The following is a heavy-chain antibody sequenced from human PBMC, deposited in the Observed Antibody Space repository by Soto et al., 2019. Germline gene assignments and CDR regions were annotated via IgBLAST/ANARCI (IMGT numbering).Heavy chain of an antibody. CDR3: KRCGIRYHSIGYYLGIDGMDV. J-gene: IGHJ6*02. D-gene: IGHD3-22*01. Sequence: QVQLVQSGAEVKKPESSVRVSCKASGGTFNSYAITWVRQAPGQGLEWMGGTIPMFGTTNYAGKFQGRVTLSADESTNTAYMEMTSLRSENTAVYFCKRCGIRYHSIGYYLGIDGMDVWGQGTTVIVSS. CDR2: TIPMFGTT. CDR1: GGTFNSYA. V-gene: IGHV1-69*12.